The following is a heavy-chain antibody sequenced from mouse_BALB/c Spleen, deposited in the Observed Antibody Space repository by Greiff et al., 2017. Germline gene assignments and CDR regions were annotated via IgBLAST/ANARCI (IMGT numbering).Heavy chain of an antibody. CDR2: ISSGGGST. CDR1: GFAFSSYD. CDR3: ARQRYGFDWYFDV. Sequence: EVHLVESGGGLVKPGGSLKLSCAASGFAFSSYDMSWVRQTPEKRLEWVAYISSGGGSTYYPDTVKGRFTISRDNAKNTLYLQMSSLKSEDTAMYYCARQRYGFDWYFDVWGAGTTVTVSS. D-gene: IGHD2-10*02. J-gene: IGHJ1*01. V-gene: IGHV5-12-1*01.